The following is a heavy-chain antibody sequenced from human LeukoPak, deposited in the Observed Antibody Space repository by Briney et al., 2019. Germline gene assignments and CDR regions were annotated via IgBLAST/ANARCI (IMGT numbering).Heavy chain of an antibody. CDR3: ARDWAVTPRYFDL. Sequence: GGSLRLSCAASGFTFDDYAMYWVRQAPGKGLEWVSSITWNSGSKVYADSVKGRFTMSRDNAKNSLYLQMNGLRAEDTAVYYCARDWAVTPRYFDLWGRGTLVTVSS. CDR1: GFTFDDYA. D-gene: IGHD4-17*01. J-gene: IGHJ2*01. V-gene: IGHV3-9*01. CDR2: ITWNSGSK.